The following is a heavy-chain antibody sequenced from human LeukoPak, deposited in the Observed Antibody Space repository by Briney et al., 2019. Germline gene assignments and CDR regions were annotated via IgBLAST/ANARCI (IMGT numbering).Heavy chain of an antibody. CDR2: ISAYNGNT. D-gene: IGHD2-15*01. V-gene: IGHV1-18*01. CDR3: ARVPSGGPFDY. J-gene: IGHJ4*02. CDR1: GHTFTSYD. Sequence: ASVKVSCKASGHTFTSYDINWVRQASGQGLEWMGWISAYNGNTNYAQRLQGRVTMTTDTSTSTAYMELRSLTSDDTAVYFCARVPSGGPFDYWGQGTLVTVSS.